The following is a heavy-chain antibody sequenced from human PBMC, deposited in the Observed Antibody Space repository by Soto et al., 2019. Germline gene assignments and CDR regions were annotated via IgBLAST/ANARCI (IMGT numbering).Heavy chain of an antibody. CDR2: TSYDGTSK. D-gene: IGHD6-19*01. CDR3: ARDTRYSSGYYAS. CDR1: GFIFSSDA. V-gene: IGHV3-30-3*01. J-gene: IGHJ4*02. Sequence: GGFLRLSCAASGFIFSSDAMHWVRQAPGKGLEWVAVTSYDGTSKYYADSVKGRFFISRDNFKNTLYLQMNSLRPEDTAVYYCARDTRYSSGYYASWGQGTLVTVSS.